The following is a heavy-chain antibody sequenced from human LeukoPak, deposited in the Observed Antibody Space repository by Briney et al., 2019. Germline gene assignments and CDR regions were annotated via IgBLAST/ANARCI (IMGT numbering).Heavy chain of an antibody. D-gene: IGHD5-12*01. V-gene: IGHV3-53*01. CDR3: ARDDESATNLGY. J-gene: IGHJ4*02. Sequence: ETLSLTCAVSGGSISSSNWWSWVRQAPGKGLEWVSVIYSGGSTYYADSVKGRFTISRDNSKNTLYLQMNSLRAEDTAVYYCARDDESATNLGYWGQGTLVTVSS. CDR2: IYSGGST. CDR1: GGSISSSNW.